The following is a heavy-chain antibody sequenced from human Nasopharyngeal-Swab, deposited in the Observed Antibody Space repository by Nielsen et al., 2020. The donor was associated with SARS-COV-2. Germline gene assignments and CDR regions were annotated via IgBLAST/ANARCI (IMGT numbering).Heavy chain of an antibody. CDR3: ASGRGYSSSSDAFDI. D-gene: IGHD6-6*01. CDR1: GFTFSSYS. CDR2: ISSSNNYI. J-gene: IGHJ3*02. V-gene: IGHV3-21*01. Sequence: GESLKISCAASGFTFSSYSMTWVRQAPGKGLEWVSSISSSNNYIYYADSVKGRFTISRDNAKNSLYLQMNSLRAEDTAVYYCASGRGYSSSSDAFDIWGQGTMVTVSS.